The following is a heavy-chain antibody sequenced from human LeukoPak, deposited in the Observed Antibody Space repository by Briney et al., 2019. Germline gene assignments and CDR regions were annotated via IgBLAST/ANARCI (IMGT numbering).Heavy chain of an antibody. D-gene: IGHD3-9*01. V-gene: IGHV4-30-2*01. CDR1: GGSISSGGYY. J-gene: IGHJ4*02. CDR3: ASSLDILTGYSLKKFDY. CDR2: IYHSGST. Sequence: PSQTLSLTCTVSGGSISSGGYYWSWIRQPPGKGLEWIGYIYHSGSTYYNPSLKSRVTMSVDTSKNQFSLRLSSVTAADTAMYYCASSLDILTGYSLKKFDYWGQGTLVTVSS.